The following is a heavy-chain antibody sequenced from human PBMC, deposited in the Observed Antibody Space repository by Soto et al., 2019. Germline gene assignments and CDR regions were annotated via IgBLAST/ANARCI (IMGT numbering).Heavy chain of an antibody. CDR1: GYTFTNYA. J-gene: IGHJ2*01. V-gene: IGHV1-18*01. CDR3: ATTFGYDGGYYLFRSQEWYSDL. D-gene: IGHD3-3*01. CDR2: ISPNNGNT. Sequence: QLQLVQSGAEVKKPGASVRVSCTASGYTFTNYAITWVRQAPGQGLEWMGWISPNNGNTNYAQKLQGRVTMTTDTSTITVYTDLRSLRSEDTALYYCATTFGYDGGYYLFRSQEWYSDLWGRGTLVSVSS.